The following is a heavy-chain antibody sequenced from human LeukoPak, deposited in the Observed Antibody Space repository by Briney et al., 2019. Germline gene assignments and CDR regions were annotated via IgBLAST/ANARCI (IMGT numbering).Heavy chain of an antibody. CDR1: GGSISSGDYY. CDR3: ARGPILSPHFDY. Sequence: SQTLSLTCTVSGGSISSGDYYWSWIRQPPGKGLEWIGYIYYTGSTYYNPSLKSRVSMSVDTSKNQFSLKLSSVTAADTAVYYCARGPILSPHFDYWGQGTLVTVSS. J-gene: IGHJ4*02. CDR2: IYYTGST. V-gene: IGHV4-30-4*01.